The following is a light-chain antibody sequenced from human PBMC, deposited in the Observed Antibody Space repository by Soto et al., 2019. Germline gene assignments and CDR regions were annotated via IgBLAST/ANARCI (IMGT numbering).Light chain of an antibody. CDR2: AAS. CDR1: QDISIY. CDR3: QHYNSYSEA. Sequence: IQITQSQSSLSASVGDRVTITCRASQDISIYLAWYQQKPGEAPKLLIYAASTLYGGVPSRFSGSGSGTEFTLTISSLQPDDFATYYCQHYNSYSEAFGQGTKVDI. J-gene: IGKJ1*01. V-gene: IGKV1-9*01.